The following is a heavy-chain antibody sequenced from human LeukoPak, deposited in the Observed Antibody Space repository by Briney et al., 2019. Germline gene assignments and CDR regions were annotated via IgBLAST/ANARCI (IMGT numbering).Heavy chain of an antibody. Sequence: SQTLSLTCTVSGGSISSGGYYWSWIRQHPGKGLEWIGYIYYSGSTYYNPSLKSRVTISVDTSKNQFSLKLSSVTAADTAVYYCARHDPYYDFWSGYREYFQHWGQGTLVTVSS. CDR3: ARHDPYYDFWSGYREYFQH. CDR1: GGSISSGGYY. J-gene: IGHJ1*01. V-gene: IGHV4-31*03. D-gene: IGHD3-3*01. CDR2: IYYSGST.